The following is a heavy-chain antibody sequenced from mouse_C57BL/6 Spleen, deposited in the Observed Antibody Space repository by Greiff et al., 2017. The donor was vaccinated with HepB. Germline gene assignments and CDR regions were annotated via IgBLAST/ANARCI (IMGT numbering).Heavy chain of an antibody. V-gene: IGHV1-82*01. CDR2: IYPGDGDT. Sequence: VQLQQSGPELVKPGASVKISCKASGYAFSSSWMNWVKQRPGKGLEWIGRIYPGDGDTNYNGKFKGKATLTADKSSSTAYMQLSSLTSEDSAVYFCARRSTTVVTYNFDYWGQGTTLTVSS. CDR3: ARRSTTVVTYNFDY. D-gene: IGHD1-1*01. CDR1: GYAFSSSW. J-gene: IGHJ2*01.